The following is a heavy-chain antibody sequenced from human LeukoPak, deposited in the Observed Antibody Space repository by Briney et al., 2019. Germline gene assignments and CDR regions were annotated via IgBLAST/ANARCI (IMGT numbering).Heavy chain of an antibody. Sequence: TSETLSLTCTVPGDSISTYYWSWIRQPPGKGLEWIGYIRYSGSANYNPSLRSRVTISIDTSKNQLSLKLSSVTAADTAVYHCARLVYDSRGYYFDYWGQGTLVTVSS. D-gene: IGHD3-22*01. CDR1: GDSISTYY. V-gene: IGHV4-59*08. CDR2: IRYSGSA. CDR3: ARLVYDSRGYYFDY. J-gene: IGHJ4*02.